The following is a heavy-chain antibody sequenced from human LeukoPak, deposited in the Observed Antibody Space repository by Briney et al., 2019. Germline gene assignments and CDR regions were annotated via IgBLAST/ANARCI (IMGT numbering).Heavy chain of an antibody. CDR3: TRDIVVVPAAIYYYYYYGMDV. CDR2: IRSKAYGGAT. V-gene: IGHV3-49*04. J-gene: IGHJ6*04. CDR1: GFTFGDYA. D-gene: IGHD2-2*01. Sequence: GGSLRLSCTASGFTFGDYAMSWVRQAPGKGLEWVGFIRSKAYGGATEYAASVKGKFTIARDDPKRMAYMQINSLKTEDTTVYYCTRDIVVVPAAIYYYYYYGMDVWGEGTTVTLSS.